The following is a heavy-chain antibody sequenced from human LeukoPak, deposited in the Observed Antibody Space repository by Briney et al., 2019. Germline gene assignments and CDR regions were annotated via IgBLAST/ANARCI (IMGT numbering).Heavy chain of an antibody. Sequence: SETLSLTCAVSGASITRYFWNWIRQPPGKELEWIGYISSGGSTNYNPSIKSRVTISIDTSKNQLSLKLTSATAADTAAYYCARGDDYKSTLFDYWGQGTLVTVSS. CDR1: GASITRYF. CDR3: ARGDDYKSTLFDY. J-gene: IGHJ4*02. CDR2: ISSGGST. V-gene: IGHV4-59*01. D-gene: IGHD5-12*01.